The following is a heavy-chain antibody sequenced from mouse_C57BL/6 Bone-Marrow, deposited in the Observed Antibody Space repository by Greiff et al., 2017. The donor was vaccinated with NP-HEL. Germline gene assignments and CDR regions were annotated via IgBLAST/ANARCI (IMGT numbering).Heavy chain of an antibody. CDR2: ISDGGSYT. D-gene: IGHD1-1*01. J-gene: IGHJ2*01. CDR1: GFTFSSYA. Sequence: EVKLMESGGGLVKPGGSLKLSCAASGFTFSSYAMSWVRQTPEKRLEWVATISDGGSYTYYPDNVKGRFTISRDNAKNNLYLQMSRLKSEDTAMYYCAREGVYGVDYWGQGTTLTVSS. V-gene: IGHV5-4*01. CDR3: AREGVYGVDY.